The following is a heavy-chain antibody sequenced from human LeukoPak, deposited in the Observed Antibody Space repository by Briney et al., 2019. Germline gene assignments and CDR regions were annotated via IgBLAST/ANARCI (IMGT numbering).Heavy chain of an antibody. V-gene: IGHV3-30*18. CDR2: ISYDGSNK. CDR3: AKSYDSSGYYFDY. Sequence: GGSLRLSCAASGFTFSSYVMHWVRQAPGKGLEWVAVISYDGSNKYYADSVKGRFTISRDNSKNTLYLQMNSLRAEDTAVYYCAKSYDSSGYYFDYWGQGTLVTVPS. CDR1: GFTFSSYV. J-gene: IGHJ4*02. D-gene: IGHD3-22*01.